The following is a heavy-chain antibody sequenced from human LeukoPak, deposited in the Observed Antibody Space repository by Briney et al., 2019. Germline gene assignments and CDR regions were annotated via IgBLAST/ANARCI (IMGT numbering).Heavy chain of an antibody. Sequence: GGSLRLSCAASGFTFSSYAMSWVRQAPGKGLEWVSAISGSGGSTYYADSVKGRFTISRDISKNMLYLQMNSLKIEDTALYYCAREFIAVTGGNYYYYGMDVWGQGTTVTVSS. CDR2: ISGSGGST. CDR1: GFTFSSYA. CDR3: AREFIAVTGGNYYYYGMDV. V-gene: IGHV3-23*01. D-gene: IGHD6-19*01. J-gene: IGHJ6*02.